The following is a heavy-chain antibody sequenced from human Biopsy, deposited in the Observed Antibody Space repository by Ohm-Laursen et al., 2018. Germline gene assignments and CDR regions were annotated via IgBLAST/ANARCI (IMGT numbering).Heavy chain of an antibody. CDR3: ATKLTGYFHH. Sequence: ASVKVSCKASGYNFPTHYMHWVRQAPGQGLEWMAMINPRSGSTFYAQKFQDRVTVAADTSTSTATMELRSLRSDDTAVYYCATKLTGYFHHWGQGTLVIVSS. V-gene: IGHV1-46*01. J-gene: IGHJ1*01. CDR2: INPRSGST. CDR1: GYNFPTHY. D-gene: IGHD3-9*01.